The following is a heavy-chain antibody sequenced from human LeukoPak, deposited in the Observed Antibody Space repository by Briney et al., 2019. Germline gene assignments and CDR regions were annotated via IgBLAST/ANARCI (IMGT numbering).Heavy chain of an antibody. V-gene: IGHV3-9*01. CDR3: TKGSQSTGGRFDP. J-gene: IGHJ5*02. D-gene: IGHD1-1*01. CDR1: GFTFDDYA. CDR2: ISWNGGVI. Sequence: GGSLRLSCAASGFTFDDYAMHWVRQAPGKGLEWVSGISWNGGVIGYAGSVKGRFTISRDNAKNSLCLQMDSLRADDTAFYYYTKGSQSTGGRFDPWGQGTLVIVSS.